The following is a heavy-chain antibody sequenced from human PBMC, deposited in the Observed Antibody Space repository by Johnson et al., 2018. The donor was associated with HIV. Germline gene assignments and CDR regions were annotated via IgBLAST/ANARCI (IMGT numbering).Heavy chain of an antibody. J-gene: IGHJ3*02. CDR2: ISWNSGSI. V-gene: IGHV3-9*01. Sequence: LVESGGGLVQPGRSLRLSCAASGFTFDDYAMHWVRQAPGKGLEWVSGISWNSGSIGYADSVKGRFTISRDNAKSSLYLQMNSLRAEDTALYYCAKDGGQNALDIWGQGTMVTVSS. CDR3: AKDGGQNALDI. CDR1: GFTFDDYA.